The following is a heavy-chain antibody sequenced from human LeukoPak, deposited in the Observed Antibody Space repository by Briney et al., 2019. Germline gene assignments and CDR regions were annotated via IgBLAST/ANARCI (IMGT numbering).Heavy chain of an antibody. CDR2: ISYDGSNK. V-gene: IGHV3-30*03. J-gene: IGHJ4*02. D-gene: IGHD6-19*01. CDR1: GFTFSSYG. Sequence: PGGSLRLSCAASGFTFSSYGMQWVRQGPGKGLEWVTVISYDGSNKYYADSVKGRFTISRDNSKNTLYVQMNSLRGEDTAVYYCARAGIAVDYRGFDYWGQGTLVTVSS. CDR3: ARAGIAVDYRGFDY.